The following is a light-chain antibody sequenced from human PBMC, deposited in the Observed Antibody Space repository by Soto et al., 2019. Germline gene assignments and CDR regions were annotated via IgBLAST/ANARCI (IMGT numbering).Light chain of an antibody. CDR3: QQNSNLQAT. CDR1: QSIDTY. V-gene: IGKV3-11*01. CDR2: AAS. Sequence: IVFTHSPATLALSPGGRASLSGRASQSIDTYVNWFQQKPGQPPRLLIYAASTRVAGIPDRISGSGSGTDFSLTISSLEPEDSAVYYCQQNSNLQATFGQGTKVDNK. J-gene: IGKJ1*01.